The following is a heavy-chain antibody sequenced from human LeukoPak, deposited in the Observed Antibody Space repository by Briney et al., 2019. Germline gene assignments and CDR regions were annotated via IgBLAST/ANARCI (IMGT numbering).Heavy chain of an antibody. Sequence: SQTLSLTCTVSGGSLSSVDYYWSWIRQPPGKGLEWIGYISYSGDTYYNPSLKSRVAISVDTSKNQFSLKLNSVTAADTAVYYCARVLRFLEWSYYYYYMDVWGKGTTVTVSS. CDR3: ARVLRFLEWSYYYYYMDV. CDR1: GGSLSSVDYY. V-gene: IGHV4-30-4*01. CDR2: ISYSGDT. D-gene: IGHD3-3*01. J-gene: IGHJ6*03.